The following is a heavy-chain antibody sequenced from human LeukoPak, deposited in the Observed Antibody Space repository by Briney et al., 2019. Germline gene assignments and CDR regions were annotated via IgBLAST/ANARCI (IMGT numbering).Heavy chain of an antibody. J-gene: IGHJ4*02. CDR2: INHSGNT. Sequence: SETLSLTCAVYGGSFSGYYWSWIRQPPGKGLEWIGEINHSGNTNYNPSLKSRVTISVDTSKNQISLKLSSVTAADTAVYYCARQQDDFWSGYVFDYWGQGTLVTVSS. CDR3: ARQQDDFWSGYVFDY. D-gene: IGHD3-3*01. V-gene: IGHV4-34*01. CDR1: GGSFSGYY.